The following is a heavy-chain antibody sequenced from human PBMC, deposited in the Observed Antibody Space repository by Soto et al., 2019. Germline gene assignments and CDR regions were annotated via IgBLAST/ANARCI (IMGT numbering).Heavy chain of an antibody. Sequence: AVYGGSFSGYYWSWIRQPPGKGLEWIGEINHSGSTNYNPSLKSRVTISVDTSKNRFSLSLNSVTASDTAVYFCVSQRTTVPTQAYFDYWGPGALVTVS. CDR2: INHSGST. V-gene: IGHV4-34*01. D-gene: IGHD4-17*01. CDR3: VSQRTTVPTQAYFDY. CDR1: GGSFSGYY. J-gene: IGHJ4*02.